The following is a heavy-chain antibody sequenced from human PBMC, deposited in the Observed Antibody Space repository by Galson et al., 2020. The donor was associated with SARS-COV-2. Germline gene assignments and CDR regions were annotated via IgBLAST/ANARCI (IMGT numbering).Heavy chain of an antibody. CDR2: IYYSGST. CDR1: GGSISSGGYY. V-gene: IGHV4-31*03. J-gene: IGHJ6*02. CDR3: ARARTTGNYGMDV. Sequence: SETLSLTCTVSGGSISSGGYYWSWIRQHPGKGLEWIGYIYYSGSTYYNPSLKSRVTISVDTSKNQFSLKLSSVTAADTAVYYCARARTTGNYGMDVWGPGTTVTVSS. D-gene: IGHD1-7*01.